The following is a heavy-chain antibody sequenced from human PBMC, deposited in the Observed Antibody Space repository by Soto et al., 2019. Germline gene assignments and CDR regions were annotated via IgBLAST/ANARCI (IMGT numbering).Heavy chain of an antibody. Sequence: EVQLVESGGGLVQPGRSLRLSCAASGFTFDDYAMHWVRQAPGKGLEWVSGISWSSGSIGYADSVKGRFTISRDNAKNSLYLQMNSLRAEDTALYYCAKDNSGWFSYDFDYWGQGTLVTVSS. D-gene: IGHD6-19*01. CDR2: ISWSSGSI. V-gene: IGHV3-9*01. J-gene: IGHJ4*02. CDR1: GFTFDDYA. CDR3: AKDNSGWFSYDFDY.